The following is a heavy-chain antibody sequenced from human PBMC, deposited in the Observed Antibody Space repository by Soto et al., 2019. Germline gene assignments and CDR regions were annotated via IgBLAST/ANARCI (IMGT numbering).Heavy chain of an antibody. V-gene: IGHV4-30-4*01. D-gene: IGHD6-13*01. J-gene: IGHJ6*02. CDR2: IYYSGST. Sequence: QVQLQESGPGLVKPSQTLSLTCTVSGGSISSGDYYWSWIRQPPGKGLEWIGYIYYSGSTYYNPSLKSRVTISVDTSKNQFSLKLSSVTAADTAVYYCARSTATVYIAGREGRYYYYGMDVWGQGTTVTVSS. CDR1: GGSISSGDYY. CDR3: ARSTATVYIAGREGRYYYYGMDV.